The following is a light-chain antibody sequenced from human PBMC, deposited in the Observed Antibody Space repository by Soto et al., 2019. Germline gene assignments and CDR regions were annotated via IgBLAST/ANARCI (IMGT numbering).Light chain of an antibody. CDR3: QQYGSSPLIT. Sequence: EIVWTQYHGTLSLSHGERATLSCRAIQSVASSSIAWYQQRLGQAPRLLIYGASNRATGIPDRFSGSGSGTDFTLTISRLEPEDFAVYYCQQYGSSPLITFGQGTRLEIK. V-gene: IGKV3-20*01. J-gene: IGKJ5*01. CDR2: GAS. CDR1: QSVASSS.